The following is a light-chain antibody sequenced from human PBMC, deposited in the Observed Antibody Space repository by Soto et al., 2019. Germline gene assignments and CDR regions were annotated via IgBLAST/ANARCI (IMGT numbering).Light chain of an antibody. CDR3: QQYNNWPRT. Sequence: VMTQSSATLSVSPGERATLSCRASQSINSNLVWYQQRHGQAPRLLIYGASTRATGIPARFSGSGSGTEFTLTISSLQSEDFAVYYCQQYNNWPRTFGQGAKVDIK. J-gene: IGKJ1*01. CDR1: QSINSN. CDR2: GAS. V-gene: IGKV3-15*01.